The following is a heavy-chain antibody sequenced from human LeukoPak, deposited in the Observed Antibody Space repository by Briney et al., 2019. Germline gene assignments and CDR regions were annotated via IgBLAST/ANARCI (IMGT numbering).Heavy chain of an antibody. CDR3: ARDPNGDYIGAFDM. D-gene: IGHD4-17*01. V-gene: IGHV3-23*01. Sequence: GGSLRLSCTTSGFTFSTSAMMWVRQPPGEGPEWVSSIRGGGGSAFYAASVKGPFTISRDNSKYTLFLQMNSLRAEDTAVYYCARDPNGDYIGAFDMWGRGTMVTVSS. CDR2: IRGGGGSA. CDR1: GFTFSTSA. J-gene: IGHJ3*02.